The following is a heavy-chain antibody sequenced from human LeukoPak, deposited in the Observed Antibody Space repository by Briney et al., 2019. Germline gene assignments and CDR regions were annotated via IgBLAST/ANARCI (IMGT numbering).Heavy chain of an antibody. J-gene: IGHJ4*02. V-gene: IGHV3-48*03. CDR1: GFTFSSYE. CDR2: ISTSGSII. Sequence: GGSLRLSCAASGFTFSSYEMNWVRQAPGKGLEWVSYISTSGSIIHYGDSVKGRFTISRDNAKSSLYLQINSLRAEDTAVYYCARSTHFDNWGQGTLVTVSS. CDR3: ARSTHFDN. D-gene: IGHD5/OR15-5a*01.